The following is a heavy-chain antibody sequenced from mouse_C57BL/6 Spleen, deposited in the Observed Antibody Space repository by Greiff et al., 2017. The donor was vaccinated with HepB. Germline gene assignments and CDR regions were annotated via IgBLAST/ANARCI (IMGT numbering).Heavy chain of an antibody. J-gene: IGHJ3*01. V-gene: IGHV1-26*01. D-gene: IGHD2-2*01. CDR1: GYTFTDYY. Sequence: EVQLQQSGPELVKPGASVKISCKASGYTFTDYYMNWVKQSHGKSLEWIGDINPNNGGTSYNQKFKGKATLTVDKSSSTAYMELRRLTSEDSAVYYCSLIYYGHDGFAYWGQGTLVTVSA. CDR2: INPNNGGT. CDR3: SLIYYGHDGFAY.